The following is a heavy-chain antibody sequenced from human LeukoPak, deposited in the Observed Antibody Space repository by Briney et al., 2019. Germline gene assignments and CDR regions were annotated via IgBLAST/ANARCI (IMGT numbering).Heavy chain of an antibody. V-gene: IGHV1-18*01. J-gene: IGHJ4*02. CDR2: ISAYNGNT. Sequence: ASVNVSCKASGYTFTIYGISWVRQAPGQGLEWMGWISAYNGNTNYAQKLQGRVTMTTDTSTSTAYMELRSLRSDDTAVYYCASGGIEYSSTLRFDYWGQGTLVTVSS. CDR3: ASGGIEYSSTLRFDY. CDR1: GYTFTIYG. D-gene: IGHD6-6*01.